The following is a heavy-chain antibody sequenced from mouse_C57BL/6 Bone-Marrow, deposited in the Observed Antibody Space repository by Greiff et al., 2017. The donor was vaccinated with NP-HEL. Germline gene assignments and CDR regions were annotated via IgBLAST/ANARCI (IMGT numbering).Heavy chain of an antibody. D-gene: IGHD2-2*01. CDR2: IDPSDSYT. CDR3: ARGGLRPFDY. CDR1: GYTFTSYW. V-gene: IGHV1-69*01. J-gene: IGHJ2*01. Sequence: QVQLQQPGAELVMPGASVKLSCKASGYTFTSYWMHWVKQRPGQGLEWIGEIDPSDSYTNYNQKFKGKSTLTVDKSSSTAYIQLSSLTSEDSAVYYCARGGLRPFDYWGQGTTLTVSS.